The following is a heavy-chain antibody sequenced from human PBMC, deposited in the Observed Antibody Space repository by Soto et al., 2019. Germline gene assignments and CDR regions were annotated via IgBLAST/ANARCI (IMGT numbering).Heavy chain of an antibody. Sequence: SETLSLTCTVSGGAVSGGIYYWIWIRQSPGKGLEWIGYFYYTGSTNYNPSLKSRVTISADTSKNQFSLKLRTVTAADTAVYYCAREGNRYSYGFDSWGRGILVTVSS. CDR2: FYYTGST. J-gene: IGHJ4*02. D-gene: IGHD5-18*01. V-gene: IGHV4-61*01. CDR3: AREGNRYSYGFDS. CDR1: GGAVSGGIYY.